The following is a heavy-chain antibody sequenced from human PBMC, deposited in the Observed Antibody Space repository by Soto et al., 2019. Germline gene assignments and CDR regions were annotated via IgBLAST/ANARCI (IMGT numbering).Heavy chain of an antibody. CDR2: ISPKSGSI. CDR3: VKDRDSNSWPSRDV. V-gene: IGHV1-18*01. D-gene: IGHD3-22*01. J-gene: IGHJ6*02. CDR1: GYTFTRNG. Sequence: ASVKVSCKTSGYTFTRNGISWVRQAPAQGLEWMGWISPKSGSIKYAQKFQGRVIMTTDTSTSTAYMEVRSLRSDDTAVYYCVKDRDSNSWPSRDVWGPGTTVTVSS.